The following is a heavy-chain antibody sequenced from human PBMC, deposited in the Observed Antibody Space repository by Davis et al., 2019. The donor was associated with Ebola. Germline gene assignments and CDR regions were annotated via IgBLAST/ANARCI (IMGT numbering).Heavy chain of an antibody. CDR2: MRPDGSEK. CDR3: ARVHRSWAFGEGKWFDP. J-gene: IGHJ5*02. D-gene: IGHD3-10*01. Sequence: PGGSLRLSCIVSGFSITDSWMNWVRQAPGKGLEWVASMRPDGSEKWYEESVKGRFIISKDKSTNTLNLQMNILRVEDTAVYFCARVHRSWAFGEGKWFDPWGQGTRVTVSS. V-gene: IGHV3-7*03. CDR1: GFSITDSW.